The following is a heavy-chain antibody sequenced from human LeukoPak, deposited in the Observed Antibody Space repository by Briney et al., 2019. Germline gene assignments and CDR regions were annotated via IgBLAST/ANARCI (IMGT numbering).Heavy chain of an antibody. CDR1: GGSISTSSYY. Sequence: SETLSVTCTVSGGSISTSSYYWGWIRQPPGKGLEWIGSIYYRGRTYYNPSLKSRVTISVDTSKNQFSLKLSSVTAADTAVYYCAPTYYYDSSAYLGGAWGQGTLVTVSS. D-gene: IGHD3-22*01. CDR2: IYYRGRT. CDR3: APTYYYDSSAYLGGA. J-gene: IGHJ4*02. V-gene: IGHV4-39*01.